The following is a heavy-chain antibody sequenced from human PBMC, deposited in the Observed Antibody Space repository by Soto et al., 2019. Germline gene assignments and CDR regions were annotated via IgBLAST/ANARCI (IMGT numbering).Heavy chain of an antibody. CDR2: VYYTGDT. V-gene: IGHV4-59*08. D-gene: IGHD4-17*01. CDR3: GRQGIDYLHGLVDV. J-gene: IGHJ6*02. CDR1: SGPDRSHN. Sequence: QVQLQQSGPRLVKPSETLSLTCTVSSGPDRSHNWGWIRQPPGRGLEWIGYVYYTGDTAYNPSLRGRVTISADTSTNDISLTLNSGTAADTAVYYCGRQGIDYLHGLVDVWGQGTTVSVSS.